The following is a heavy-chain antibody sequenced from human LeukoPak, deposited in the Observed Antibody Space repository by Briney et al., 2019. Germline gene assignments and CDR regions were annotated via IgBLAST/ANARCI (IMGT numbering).Heavy chain of an antibody. Sequence: ASVKVSCKASGYTFTTYGISWVRQAPGQGLEWMGLINAYNGNTNYAQKLQGRVTMTTDTSTSTAYMELRSLRSDDTAVYYCARDASVLRGVKFEYFQHWGQGTLVTVSS. CDR2: INAYNGNT. CDR1: GYTFTTYG. J-gene: IGHJ1*01. CDR3: ARDASVLRGVKFEYFQH. D-gene: IGHD3-10*01. V-gene: IGHV1-18*01.